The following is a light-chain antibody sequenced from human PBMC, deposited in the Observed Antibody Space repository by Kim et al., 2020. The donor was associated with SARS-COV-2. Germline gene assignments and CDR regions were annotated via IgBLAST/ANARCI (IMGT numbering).Light chain of an antibody. CDR1: GRNIGVYDY. J-gene: IGLJ7*01. Sequence: PGRSITITSTGSGRNIGVYDYISWYKQQAGTAPKLILYDVNKRPSGVSQRFSGSRSGNTTSLTISGLQAEDEADYYCCSFTNTTTLFGGGTQLTVL. CDR2: DVN. V-gene: IGLV2-14*03. CDR3: CSFTNTTTL.